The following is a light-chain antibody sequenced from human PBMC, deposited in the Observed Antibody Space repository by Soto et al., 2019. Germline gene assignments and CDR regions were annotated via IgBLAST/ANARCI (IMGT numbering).Light chain of an antibody. CDR3: SSYAGSNTVV. J-gene: IGLJ2*01. CDR2: EVT. V-gene: IGLV2-8*01. Sequence: QSVLTQPPSASGSPGQSVTISCTGTSSDVGNYNFVSWYQHHPGKAPKLMIYEVTKRPSGVPDRFSGSKFGNTASLTVSRLQAEDEADYYCSSYAGSNTVVFGGGTKLTVL. CDR1: SSDVGNYNF.